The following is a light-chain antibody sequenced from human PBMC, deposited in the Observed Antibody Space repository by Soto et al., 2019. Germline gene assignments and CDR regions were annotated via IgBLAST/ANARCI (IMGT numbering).Light chain of an antibody. CDR1: SSDVGGYNY. J-gene: IGLJ1*01. Sequence: QSALTQPASVSGSPGQSITISCTGTSSDVGGYNYVCWYQHHPGKAPKLIISEVSNRPSGVSDHFSGSKSGNTASLTISGLQPQDEADYYCTSFTSSTNYVLGNGTKLTVL. V-gene: IGLV2-14*01. CDR3: TSFTSSTNYV. CDR2: EVS.